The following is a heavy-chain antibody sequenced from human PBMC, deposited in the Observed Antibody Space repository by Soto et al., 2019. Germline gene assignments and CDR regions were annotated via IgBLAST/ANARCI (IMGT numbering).Heavy chain of an antibody. CDR3: ARRGGIVVVPASYGMDV. CDR2: IIPILGIA. J-gene: IGHJ6*02. Sequence: SVKVSCKASGGTFSSYTISWVRQAPGQGLEWMGMIIPILGIANYAQKFQGRVTITADKSTSTAYMELSSLRSEDTALYYCARRGGIVVVPASYGMDVWGQGTTVTVSS. D-gene: IGHD2-2*01. CDR1: GGTFSSYT. V-gene: IGHV1-69*02.